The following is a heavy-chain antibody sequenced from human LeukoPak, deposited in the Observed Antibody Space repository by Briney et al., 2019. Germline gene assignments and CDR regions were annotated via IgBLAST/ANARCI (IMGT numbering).Heavy chain of an antibody. Sequence: PSETLSLTCTVSGGSISSYYWSWIRQPPGKGLEWIGYIYYSGSTNYSPPLKSRVTISVDTSKNQFSLKLSSVTAADTAVYYCARDGLDNAFDIWGQGTMVTVSS. V-gene: IGHV4-59*01. CDR2: IYYSGST. J-gene: IGHJ3*02. D-gene: IGHD3-9*01. CDR3: ARDGLDNAFDI. CDR1: GGSISSYY.